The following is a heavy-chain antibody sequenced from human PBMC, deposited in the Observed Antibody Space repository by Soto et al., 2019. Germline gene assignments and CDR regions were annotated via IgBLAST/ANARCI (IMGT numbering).Heavy chain of an antibody. Sequence: QVHLQESGPGLVKPSETLSLTCSVSGDSVSNGDYSWSWIRQPPGKGLEWIGYIYYIGGPYYNPSLQSRLTISMDTSKNQVPLNLTSVTAADTAVYFCAIDPYQDYGDSYYYYALAAWGPGLTVTVSS. J-gene: IGHJ6*02. CDR2: IYYIGGP. D-gene: IGHD4-17*01. CDR1: GDSVSNGDYS. CDR3: AIDPYQDYGDSYYYYALAA. V-gene: IGHV4-30-4*01.